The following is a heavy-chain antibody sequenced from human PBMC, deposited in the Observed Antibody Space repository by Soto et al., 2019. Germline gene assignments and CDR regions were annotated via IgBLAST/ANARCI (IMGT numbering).Heavy chain of an antibody. CDR2: MNPNRGNT. CDR3: VRGISPVELDP. J-gene: IGHJ5*02. Sequence: QVQLVQSGAQVKKPGASVKVSCTASGYTFTNYDINWVRRATGQGPEWMGWMNPNRGNTGYAQKFQGRVTMTRNTSISTAYLELSNVRFEDTAMYYCVRGISPVELDPWGQGTLVIVSS. V-gene: IGHV1-8*01. CDR1: GYTFTNYD.